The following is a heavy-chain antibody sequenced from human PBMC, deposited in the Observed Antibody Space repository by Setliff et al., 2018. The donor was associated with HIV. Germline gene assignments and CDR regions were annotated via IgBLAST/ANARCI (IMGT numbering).Heavy chain of an antibody. J-gene: IGHJ5*02. CDR2: INSFNAIT. Sequence: ASVKVSCKASGYTFTSYGISWVRQAPGQGLEWMGWINSFNAITNYARKFQGRVTMTTETSTSTAYMELRSLRSDDTAVYYRARDLRGYNNWFDPWGQGTLVTVSS. CDR3: ARDLRGYNNWFDP. V-gene: IGHV1-18*01. CDR1: GYTFTSYG. D-gene: IGHD3-9*01.